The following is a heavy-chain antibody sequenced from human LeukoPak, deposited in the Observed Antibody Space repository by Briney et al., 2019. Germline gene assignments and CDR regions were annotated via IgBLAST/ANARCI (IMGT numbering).Heavy chain of an antibody. Sequence: ASVKVSCKASGYTFTGYYMHWVRQAPGKGLEWMGGFDPEDGETIYAQKFQGRVTMTEDTSTDTAYMELSSLRSEDTAVYYCATSPYDSSGYYRNYFDYWGQGTLVTVSS. CDR1: GYTFTGYY. CDR3: ATSPYDSSGYYRNYFDY. V-gene: IGHV1-24*01. CDR2: FDPEDGET. J-gene: IGHJ4*02. D-gene: IGHD3-22*01.